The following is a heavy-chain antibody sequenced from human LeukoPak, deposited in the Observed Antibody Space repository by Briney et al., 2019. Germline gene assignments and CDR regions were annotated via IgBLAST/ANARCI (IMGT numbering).Heavy chain of an antibody. Sequence: SETLSLTCTVSSDSIFTSNWWSWVRQPPGKGLEWIGQIFHSGSTSYSPSLKSRVTISVDTSKNQFSLKLSSVTAADTAVYYCAGDPRITIFGVVITTYYYFDYWGQGILVTVSS. CDR2: IFHSGST. CDR1: SDSIFTSNW. CDR3: AGDPRITIFGVVITTYYYFDY. J-gene: IGHJ4*02. V-gene: IGHV4-4*02. D-gene: IGHD3-3*01.